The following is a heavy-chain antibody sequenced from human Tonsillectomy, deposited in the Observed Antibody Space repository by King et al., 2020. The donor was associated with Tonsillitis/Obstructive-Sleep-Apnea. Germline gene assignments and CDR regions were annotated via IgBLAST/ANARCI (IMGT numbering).Heavy chain of an antibody. Sequence: VQLQESGPGLVKPSETLSLTCTVSGGSISSYYWSWIRQPPGKGLEWIGYISYSWSTNYNPSLMSRLNISVDTSKYQFSLKLSSVTAADTAVYYCARLVVPAAIGRYYYYYMDVWGKGTTVTVSS. V-gene: IGHV4-59*01. J-gene: IGHJ6*03. CDR2: ISYSWST. D-gene: IGHD2-2*01. CDR3: ARLVVPAAIGRYYYYYMDV. CDR1: GGSISSYY.